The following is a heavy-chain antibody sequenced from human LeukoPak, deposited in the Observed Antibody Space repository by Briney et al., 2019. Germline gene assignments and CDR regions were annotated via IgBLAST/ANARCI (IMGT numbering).Heavy chain of an antibody. Sequence: PGGSLRFSGAASGLTFDDYAMHWVRQAPGKGLEWVSGISWNSGSIGYADSVKGRFTISRDNAKNSLYLQMNSLRAEDMALYYCAKGSRHYYDSSGHFDYWGQGTLVTVSS. V-gene: IGHV3-9*03. CDR1: GLTFDDYA. CDR2: ISWNSGSI. CDR3: AKGSRHYYDSSGHFDY. J-gene: IGHJ4*02. D-gene: IGHD3-22*01.